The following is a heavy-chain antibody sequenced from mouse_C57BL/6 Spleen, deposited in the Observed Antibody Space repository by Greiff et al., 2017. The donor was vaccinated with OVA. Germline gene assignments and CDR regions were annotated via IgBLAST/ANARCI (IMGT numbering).Heavy chain of an antibody. CDR2: INYDGSST. D-gene: IGHD2-1*01. Sequence: DVKLVESEGGLVQPGRSMKLSCTASGFTFSDYYMAWVRQVPEKGLEWVANINYDGSSTYYLDSLKSRFIISRDNAKNILYLQMSSLKSEDTATYYCARDGNYGYFDYWGQGTTLTVSS. V-gene: IGHV5-16*01. J-gene: IGHJ2*01. CDR3: ARDGNYGYFDY. CDR1: GFTFSDYY.